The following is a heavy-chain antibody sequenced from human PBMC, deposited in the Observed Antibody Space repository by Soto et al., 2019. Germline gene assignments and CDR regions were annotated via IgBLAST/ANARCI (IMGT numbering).Heavy chain of an antibody. J-gene: IGHJ6*02. CDR2: IYYSGST. V-gene: IGHV4-59*01. D-gene: IGHD3-3*01. CDR3: ARGFGYDFWSGTYGMDV. Sequence: SETLSLTCTFSGGSISSYYWSWIRQPPGKGLEWIGYIYYSGSTNYNPSLKSRVTISVDTSKNQFSLKLSSVTAADTAVYYCARGFGYDFWSGTYGMDVWGQGTTVTGSS. CDR1: GGSISSYY.